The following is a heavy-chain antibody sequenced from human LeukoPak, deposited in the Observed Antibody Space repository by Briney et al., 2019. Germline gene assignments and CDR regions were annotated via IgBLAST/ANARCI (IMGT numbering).Heavy chain of an antibody. CDR2: ISSSSSYI. D-gene: IGHD3-10*02. CDR1: GFTFSRYT. Sequence: GGSLRLSCAASGFTFSRYTMNWVRQAPGKGLEWVSSISSSSSYIYYVDSVKGRFTISRDNAKNSLYLQMNSLRAEDTAVYYCAELGITMIGGVWGKGTTVTISS. CDR3: AELGITMIGGV. V-gene: IGHV3-21*01. J-gene: IGHJ6*04.